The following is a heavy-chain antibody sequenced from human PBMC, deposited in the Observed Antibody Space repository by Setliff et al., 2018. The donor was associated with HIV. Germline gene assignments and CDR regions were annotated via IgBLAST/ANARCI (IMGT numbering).Heavy chain of an antibody. CDR1: GGSFSGYY. Sequence: SETLSLTCAVYGGSFSGYYWSWIRQPPGKGLEWIGEINHSGSTNYNPSLKSRVTISVDTSKNQFSLKLSSVTAADTAVYYCARGRGITFGGVIVRDAFDIWGQGTMVTVS. V-gene: IGHV4-34*01. J-gene: IGHJ3*02. CDR3: ARGRGITFGGVIVRDAFDI. D-gene: IGHD3-16*02. CDR2: INHSGST.